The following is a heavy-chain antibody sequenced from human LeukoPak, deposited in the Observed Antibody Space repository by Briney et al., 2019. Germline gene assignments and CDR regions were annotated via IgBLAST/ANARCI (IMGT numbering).Heavy chain of an antibody. CDR2: IYSGGST. V-gene: IGHV3-53*01. J-gene: IGHJ3*02. Sequence: GGSLRLSCAASGFTVSSNYMSWVRQAPGKGLEWVSVIYSGGSTYYADSVKGRFTISRDNSKNTLYLRMNSLRAEDTAVYYCARGGDYFPDAFDIWGQGTMVTVSS. CDR3: ARGGDYFPDAFDI. D-gene: IGHD4-17*01. CDR1: GFTVSSNY.